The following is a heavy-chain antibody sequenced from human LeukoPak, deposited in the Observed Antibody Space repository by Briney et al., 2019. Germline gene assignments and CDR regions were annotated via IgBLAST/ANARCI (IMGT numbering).Heavy chain of an antibody. J-gene: IGHJ6*03. D-gene: IGHD3-10*01. CDR2: IRQDGSEK. CDR1: GFTFSSYW. CDR3: ARLSAYYYGSYFYYYMDV. V-gene: IGHV3-7*01. Sequence: GGSLRLSCAASGFTFSSYWMSWVRQAPGKGLEWVANIRQDGSEKYYVDSVKGRFTISRDNAKNSVFLQMSSLRAEDTALYYCARLSAYYYGSYFYYYMDVWGRGTTVTVSS.